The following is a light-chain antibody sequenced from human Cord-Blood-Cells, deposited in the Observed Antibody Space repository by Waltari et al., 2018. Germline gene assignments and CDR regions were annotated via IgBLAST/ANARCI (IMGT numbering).Light chain of an antibody. CDR3: QQYNSYSRT. Sequence: DIQMTQSPSTLSASVGDRVPITCRASQSISSWLAWYQQKPGKAPKLLIYKASSLESGVPSRFSGSGSGTEFTLTISRLQPDDFATYYCQQYNSYSRTFGQGTKVEIK. V-gene: IGKV1-5*03. CDR1: QSISSW. J-gene: IGKJ1*01. CDR2: KAS.